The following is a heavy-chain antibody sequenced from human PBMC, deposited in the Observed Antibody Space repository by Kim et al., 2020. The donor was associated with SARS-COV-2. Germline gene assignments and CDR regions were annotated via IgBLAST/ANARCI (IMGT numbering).Heavy chain of an antibody. J-gene: IGHJ5*02. V-gene: IGHV3-9*01. CDR1: GFTFDDYA. Sequence: GGSLRLSCAASGFTFDDYAMHWVRQAPGKGLEWVSGISWNSGSIGYADSVKGRFTISRDNAKNSLYLQMNSLRAEDTALYYCAKDIKAGYYYGSGSYYRSWGQGTLVTVSS. CDR3: AKDIKAGYYYGSGSYYRS. CDR2: ISWNSGSI. D-gene: IGHD3-10*01.